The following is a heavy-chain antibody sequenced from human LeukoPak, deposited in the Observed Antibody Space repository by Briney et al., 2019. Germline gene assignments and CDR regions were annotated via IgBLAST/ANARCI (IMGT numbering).Heavy chain of an antibody. CDR2: INSDGSST. CDR1: GFTFSSYS. D-gene: IGHD2-15*01. J-gene: IGHJ4*02. Sequence: GGSLRLSCAASGFTFSSYSMHWVRQAPGKGLVWVSRINSDGSSTSYADSVKGRFTISRDNAKNTLYLQMNSLRAEDTAVYYCARLFRSGTFDYWGQGTLVTVSS. CDR3: ARLFRSGTFDY. V-gene: IGHV3-74*01.